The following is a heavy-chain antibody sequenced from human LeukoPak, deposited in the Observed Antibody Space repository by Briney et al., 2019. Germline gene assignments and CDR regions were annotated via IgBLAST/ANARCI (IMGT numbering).Heavy chain of an antibody. CDR1: GYTFTGYY. D-gene: IGHD3-22*01. V-gene: IGHV1-2*02. J-gene: IGHJ4*02. CDR3: YYRVSSGYLT. CDR2: INPNSGGT. Sequence: ASVKVSCKASGYTFTGYYMHWVRQAPGQGLEWMGWINPNSGGTYYAQKFQGRVFMTRDTSISTAYMELSSLRSDDTAVYYCYYRVSSGYLTWGQGTLVAVSS.